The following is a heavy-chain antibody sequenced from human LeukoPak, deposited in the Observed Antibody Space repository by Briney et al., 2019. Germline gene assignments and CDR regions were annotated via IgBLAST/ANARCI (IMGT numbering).Heavy chain of an antibody. D-gene: IGHD4-17*01. CDR1: GFTFSSYW. J-gene: IGHJ6*03. CDR2: IKQDGGEK. CDR3: ARDGAVTTHGYYYYYMDV. V-gene: IGHV3-7*01. Sequence: GGSLRLSCAASGFTFSSYWMSWVRQAPGKGLEWVANIKQDGGEKYYVDSVKGRFTISRDNAKNSLYLQMNSLRAEDTAVYYCARDGAVTTHGYYYYYMDVWGKGTTVTVSS.